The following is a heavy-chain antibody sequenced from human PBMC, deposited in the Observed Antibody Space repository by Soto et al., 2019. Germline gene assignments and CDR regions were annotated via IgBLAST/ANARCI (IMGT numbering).Heavy chain of an antibody. D-gene: IGHD6-19*01. V-gene: IGHV3-21*01. J-gene: IGHJ4*02. Sequence: GGSLRLSCVASGFTFTTYSMNWVRQAPGKGLEWVSSISSRSSYIYYADSLKGRFTISGDNAKNSLYLQMNSLRAEDTAVYYCARDDGSGWGMGDFWGQGALVTVSS. CDR1: GFTFTTYS. CDR2: ISSRSSYI. CDR3: ARDDGSGWGMGDF.